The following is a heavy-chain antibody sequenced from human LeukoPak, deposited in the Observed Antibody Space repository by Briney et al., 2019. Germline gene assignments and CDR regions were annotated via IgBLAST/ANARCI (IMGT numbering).Heavy chain of an antibody. CDR1: GYRFTSYC. CDR3: ARQVNDYGDYEGYYFDY. D-gene: IGHD4-17*01. CDR2: IYPGDSDT. Sequence: GESLKIPCKGPGYRFTSYCIGWVRQMPGKGLEWMGIIYPGDSDTRYSPPFQGQVTISADKSISTAYLQWSSLRASDTAMYYCARQVNDYGDYEGYYFDYWGQGTLVTVSS. V-gene: IGHV5-51*01. J-gene: IGHJ4*02.